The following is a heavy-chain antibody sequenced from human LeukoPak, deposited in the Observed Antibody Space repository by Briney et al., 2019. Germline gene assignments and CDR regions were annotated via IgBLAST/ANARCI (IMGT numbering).Heavy chain of an antibody. D-gene: IGHD6-13*01. V-gene: IGHV3-9*01. CDR1: GFTFDDYA. CDR2: ISWNSGSI. J-gene: IGHJ4*02. Sequence: GGSLRLSCAASGFTFDDYAMHWVRQAPRKGLEWVSGISWNSGSIGYADSVKGRFTISRDNAKNSLYPQMNSLRAEDTALYYCAKDMIAAAGFDYWGQGTLVTVSS. CDR3: AKDMIAAAGFDY.